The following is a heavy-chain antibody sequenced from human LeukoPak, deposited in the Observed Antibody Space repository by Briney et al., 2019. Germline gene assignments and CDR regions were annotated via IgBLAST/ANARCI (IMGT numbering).Heavy chain of an antibody. J-gene: IGHJ4*02. CDR2: IYYSGNT. CDR1: GGSISSSSSYY. V-gene: IGHV4-39*07. D-gene: IGHD2-21*01. CDR3: ARKIAATWYFDY. Sequence: SETLSLTCTVSGGSISSSSSYYWGWIRQPPGTGLEWIGTIYYSGNTYYNPSLKSRDTISVDTSKNQFSLKLNSVTAADTAVYYCARKIAATWYFDYWGQGTLVTVSS.